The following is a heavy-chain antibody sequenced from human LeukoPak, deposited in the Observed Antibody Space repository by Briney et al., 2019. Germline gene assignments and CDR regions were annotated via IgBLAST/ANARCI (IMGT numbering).Heavy chain of an antibody. Sequence: ASVTVSFTASGYTFTSYGISWVRQAPGQGLEWMGWISAYNGNTNYAQKLQGRVTMTTDTSTSTAYMELRSLRSDDTAVYYCARADYGDYPLDYWGQGTLVTVSS. CDR3: ARADYGDYPLDY. V-gene: IGHV1-18*01. CDR1: GYTFTSYG. D-gene: IGHD4-17*01. J-gene: IGHJ4*02. CDR2: ISAYNGNT.